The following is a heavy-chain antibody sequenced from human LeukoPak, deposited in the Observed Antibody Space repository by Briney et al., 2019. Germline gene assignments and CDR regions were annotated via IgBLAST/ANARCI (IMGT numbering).Heavy chain of an antibody. V-gene: IGHV1-2*06. Sequence: ASVKVSCKASGYTFTGYYMHWVRQAPGQGLEWMGRINPNSGGTNYAQKFQGRVTMTRDTSISTAYMELSRLRSDDTAVYYCARIAAAGKVYYYYMDLWGKGTTVTVSS. CDR1: GYTFTGYY. CDR2: INPNSGGT. J-gene: IGHJ6*03. D-gene: IGHD6-13*01. CDR3: ARIAAAGKVYYYYMDL.